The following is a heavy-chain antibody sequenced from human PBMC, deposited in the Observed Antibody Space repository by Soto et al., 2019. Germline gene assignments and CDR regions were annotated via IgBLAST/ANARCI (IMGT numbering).Heavy chain of an antibody. Sequence: GGSLRLSCAASGFTFSSYGMHWVRQAPGKGLEWVAVIWYDGSNKYYADSVKGRFTISRDNSKNTLYLQMNSLRAEDTAVYYCARVPNYYDSPGSFDIWGQGTMVTVSS. CDR3: ARVPNYYDSPGSFDI. J-gene: IGHJ3*02. CDR2: IWYDGSNK. CDR1: GFTFSSYG. V-gene: IGHV3-33*01. D-gene: IGHD3-22*01.